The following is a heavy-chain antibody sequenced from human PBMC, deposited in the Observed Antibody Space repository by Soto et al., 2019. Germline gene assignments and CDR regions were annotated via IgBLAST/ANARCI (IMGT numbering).Heavy chain of an antibody. J-gene: IGHJ5*02. V-gene: IGHV3-66*04. CDR2: IYSGGRT. D-gene: IGHD2-15*01. Sequence: EVQLVESGGGLVQPGGSLRLSCAASGFSVTYTYMSWIRQAPGKGLEWVSVIYSGGRTFYADSVRGRFTISRDECKNTHYLQMHSLRPEDTAVYFCARPDCSSGSCPNCFDPWGQGTPVIVSS. CDR1: GFSVTYTY. CDR3: ARPDCSSGSCPNCFDP.